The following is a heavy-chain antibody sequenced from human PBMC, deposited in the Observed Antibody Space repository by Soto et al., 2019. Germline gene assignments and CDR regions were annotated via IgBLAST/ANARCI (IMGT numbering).Heavy chain of an antibody. D-gene: IGHD2-15*01. CDR2: INGDAGRT. CDR3: TRGSHYHCSGNTCPEEN. CDR1: GFTFSNYV. Sequence: EVQLLESGGGLVQPGGSLRLSCAASGFTFSNYVMSWVHQAPGKGLEWVSNINGDAGRTSYADSVKGRFTIFRDNSRSTLYLKMNSLRAEDTAVYHCTRGSHYHCSGNTCPEENWGQGTPVTVSS. J-gene: IGHJ4*02. V-gene: IGHV3-23*01.